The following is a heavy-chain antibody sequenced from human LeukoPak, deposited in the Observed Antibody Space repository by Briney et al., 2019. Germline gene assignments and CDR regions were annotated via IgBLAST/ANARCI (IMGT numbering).Heavy chain of an antibody. D-gene: IGHD3-22*01. CDR1: GYSFTGYY. Sequence: ASVKVSCKASGYSFTGYYIHWVRQAPGQGLEWMGWINPNSGATNYAQKFQGRVTMTRDTSISTAYMELDRLRSDDTAVYYCARVMNYYDSNGYLYYFDYRGQGTLVTVSS. V-gene: IGHV1-2*02. CDR3: ARVMNYYDSNGYLYYFDY. J-gene: IGHJ4*02. CDR2: INPNSGAT.